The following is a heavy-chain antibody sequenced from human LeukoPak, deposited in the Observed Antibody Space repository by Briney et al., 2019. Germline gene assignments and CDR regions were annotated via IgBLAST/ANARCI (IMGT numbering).Heavy chain of an antibody. D-gene: IGHD3-10*01. CDR1: GGSFSGYY. Sequence: SETLSLTCAVYGGSFSGYYWTWIRQPPGKGLEWIGEINHLGTTNYNPSLKSRVTISVDTFKNQVSLKLTSVTAADTAVYYCARPMVRGTPHKYWCFDLWGRGTLVTVSS. J-gene: IGHJ2*01. CDR2: INHLGTT. CDR3: ARPMVRGTPHKYWCFDL. V-gene: IGHV4-34*01.